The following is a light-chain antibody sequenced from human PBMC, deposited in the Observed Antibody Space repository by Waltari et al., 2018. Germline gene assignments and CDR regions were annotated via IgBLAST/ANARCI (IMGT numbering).Light chain of an antibody. J-gene: IGLJ2*01. CDR3: SSYISSDTLEL. Sequence: QSALTQPASVSGSPGQSITISCTGTSSDVGGYNYVSWSQQHPGKAPKLIIFDVIYRPSGVSSRFSVSKSGNTASLTLSGLQAQDEADYYCSSYISSDTLELFGGGTSLTVL. CDR2: DVI. V-gene: IGLV2-14*03. CDR1: SSDVGGYNY.